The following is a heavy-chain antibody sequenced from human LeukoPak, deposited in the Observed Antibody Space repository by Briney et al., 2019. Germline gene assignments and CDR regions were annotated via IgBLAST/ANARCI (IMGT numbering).Heavy chain of an antibody. CDR3: AKEYGSGSYGRYYYYYGMDV. CDR1: GFTFSSYG. Sequence: GGSLRLSCAASGFTFSSYGMRWVRQAPGKGLEWVAVISYDGSNKYYADSVKGRFTISRDNSKNTLYLQMNSLRAEDTAVYYCAKEYGSGSYGRYYYYYGMDVWGQGTTVTVSS. J-gene: IGHJ6*02. CDR2: ISYDGSNK. D-gene: IGHD3-10*01. V-gene: IGHV3-30*18.